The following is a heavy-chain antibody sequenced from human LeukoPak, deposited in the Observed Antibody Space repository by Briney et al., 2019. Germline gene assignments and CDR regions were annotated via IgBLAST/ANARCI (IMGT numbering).Heavy chain of an antibody. D-gene: IGHD6-6*01. CDR1: EFTFSTYH. V-gene: IGHV3-21*04. CDR2: LSSSSSSFI. CDR3: AKWKYSNSGIDDY. Sequence: GGSLRLSCAASEFTFSTYHMRWVRQAPGKGLEWVSSLSSSSSSFIYYADSVKGRFTISRDNSKNMLYLQMNSLRAEDTAVYYCAKWKYSNSGIDDYWGQGTLVTVSS. J-gene: IGHJ4*02.